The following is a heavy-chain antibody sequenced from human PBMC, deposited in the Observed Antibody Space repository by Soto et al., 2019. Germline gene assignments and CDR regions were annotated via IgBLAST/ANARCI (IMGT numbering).Heavy chain of an antibody. J-gene: IGHJ4*02. CDR2: IYYSGST. D-gene: IGHD3-16*01. CDR1: GGSISSGDYY. V-gene: IGHV4-30-4*01. Sequence: PSETLSLTCTVSGGSISSGDYYWSWIRQPPGKGLEWIGYIYYSGSTYYNPSLKSRVTISVDTSKNQLSLKLSSVTAADTAVYYCARVSFGSRFDYWGQGTLVTVSS. CDR3: ARVSFGSRFDY.